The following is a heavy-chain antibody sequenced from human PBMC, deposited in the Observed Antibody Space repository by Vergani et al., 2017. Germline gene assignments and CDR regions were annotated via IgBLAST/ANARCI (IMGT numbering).Heavy chain of an antibody. CDR1: GFTFSSYS. Sequence: EVQLVESGGGLVQPGGSLRLSCAASGFTFSSYSMNWVRQAPGKGLEWVSYISSSSSTIYYADSVKGRFTISRDNDKNSLYLQRNSLRAEDTAVYYCARTIDYGDPTVDYWGQGTLVTVSS. V-gene: IGHV3-48*04. D-gene: IGHD4-17*01. CDR2: ISSSSSTI. CDR3: ARTIDYGDPTVDY. J-gene: IGHJ4*02.